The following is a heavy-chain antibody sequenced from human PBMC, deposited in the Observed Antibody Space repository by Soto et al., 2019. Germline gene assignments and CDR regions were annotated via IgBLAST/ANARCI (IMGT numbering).Heavy chain of an antibody. CDR3: ARVQSLAVVY. CDR2: IKQDGSDK. J-gene: IGHJ4*02. Sequence: EVQLVESGGGLVQPGGSLRLSCAASGFTFSSYWMSWVRQAPGKGLEWVANIKQDGSDKYYVDSVKGRFTIARDNAKTSLYLQMNRLRAEDTAVYYCARVQSLAVVYWGQGTLVTASS. D-gene: IGHD6-19*01. CDR1: GFTFSSYW. V-gene: IGHV3-7*01.